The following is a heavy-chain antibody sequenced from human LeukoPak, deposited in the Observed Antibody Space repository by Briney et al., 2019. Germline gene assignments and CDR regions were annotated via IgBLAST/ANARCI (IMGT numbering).Heavy chain of an antibody. CDR1: GASFNAFQ. CDR2: VNPSGGT. Sequence: PSETLSLTCGVSGASFNAFQWSWIRQPAGKGPEWVGDVNPSGGTNYNPSLKSRLTISIDMSKNQFSLNLRSVTAADTAVYYCARGSWQLAEEVYWGQGTLVTVSS. CDR3: ARGSWQLAEEVY. D-gene: IGHD6-6*01. V-gene: IGHV4-34*01. J-gene: IGHJ4*02.